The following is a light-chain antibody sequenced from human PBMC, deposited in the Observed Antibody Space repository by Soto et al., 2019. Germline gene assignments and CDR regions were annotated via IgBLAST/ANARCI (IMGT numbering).Light chain of an antibody. J-gene: IGKJ4*01. Sequence: EIVLTQSPATLSLSPGERATLSCRASQSVSSYLAWYQQRPGQAPRLLIYDASSRATGIPARFSSSGSGTDFTLTITSLEPEDSAVYYCQQRSNWPSTFGGGTKVEI. CDR1: QSVSSY. CDR2: DAS. V-gene: IGKV3-11*01. CDR3: QQRSNWPST.